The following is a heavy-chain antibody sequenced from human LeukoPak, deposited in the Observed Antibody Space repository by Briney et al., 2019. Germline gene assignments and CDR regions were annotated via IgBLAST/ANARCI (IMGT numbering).Heavy chain of an antibody. V-gene: IGHV4-59*01. J-gene: IGHJ3*02. D-gene: IGHD6-19*01. Sequence: SETLSLTCTVSGGSISSYYWGWIRQPPGKGLEYIGYIYYSGSTNYNPSLKSRVTISVDTSKNQSSLKLSSVTAADTAVYYCARGSGSSGWYLGAFDIWGQGTMVSVSS. CDR3: ARGSGSSGWYLGAFDI. CDR1: GGSISSYY. CDR2: IYYSGST.